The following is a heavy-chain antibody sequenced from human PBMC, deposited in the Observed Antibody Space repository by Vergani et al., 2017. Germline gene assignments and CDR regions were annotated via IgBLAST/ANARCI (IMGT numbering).Heavy chain of an antibody. Sequence: EVQLVESGGGLVQPGGSLKLSCAASGFTFSGSAMHWVRQASGKGLEWVGRIRSKANSYATAYAASVKGRFTISRDDSKNTAYLQMNSLKTEDTAVYYCTRPVGATVDGDYWGQGTLVTVSS. J-gene: IGHJ4*02. CDR2: IRSKANSYAT. D-gene: IGHD1-26*01. CDR1: GFTFSGSA. V-gene: IGHV3-73*02. CDR3: TRPVGATVDGDY.